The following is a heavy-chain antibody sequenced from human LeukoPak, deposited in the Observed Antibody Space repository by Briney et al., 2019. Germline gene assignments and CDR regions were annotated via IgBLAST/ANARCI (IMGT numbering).Heavy chain of an antibody. D-gene: IGHD3-9*01. CDR3: ARDSGAYFDRNHFDY. CDR2: ISTSSSYI. J-gene: IGHJ4*02. CDR1: GFTFSSYN. Sequence: GGSLRLSCAASGFTFSSYNMNWVRQAPGKGLEWVSFISTSSSYIYYADPVKGRFTISRDNARNSLYLQMNSLRVEDTAVYYCARDSGAYFDRNHFDYWGQGTLVTVSS. V-gene: IGHV3-21*01.